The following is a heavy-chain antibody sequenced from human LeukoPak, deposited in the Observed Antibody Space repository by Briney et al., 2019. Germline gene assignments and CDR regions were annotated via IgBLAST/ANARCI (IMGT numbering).Heavy chain of an antibody. J-gene: IGHJ6*02. Sequence: SETLSLTCTVSGGSISSYYWSWIRQPPGKGLEWIGYIYYSGSTNYNPSLKSRVTISVDTSKNQFSLKLSSVTAADTAVYYCAGTPTELDMYYYYGMDVWGQGTTVTVSS. V-gene: IGHV4-59*01. D-gene: IGHD1-1*01. CDR3: AGTPTELDMYYYYGMDV. CDR2: IYYSGST. CDR1: GGSISSYY.